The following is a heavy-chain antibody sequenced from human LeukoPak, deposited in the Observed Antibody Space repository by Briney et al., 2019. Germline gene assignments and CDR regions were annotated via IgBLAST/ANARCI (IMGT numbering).Heavy chain of an antibody. CDR1: GFAFSTFP. V-gene: IGHV3-23*01. CDR2: VSGSGGHT. D-gene: IGHD4-11*01. J-gene: IGHJ3*02. CDR3: AKGGASVTDAPHGDVGTTTLYGFDI. Sequence: GGSLRLSCVASGFAFSTFPMSWVRQAPGKGLEWVSAVSGSGGHTFYLVSARGRVTISRDNSKKTPFLQMNSQRVDDTAVYYCAKGGASVTDAPHGDVGTTTLYGFDIWGQGTMVTVSS.